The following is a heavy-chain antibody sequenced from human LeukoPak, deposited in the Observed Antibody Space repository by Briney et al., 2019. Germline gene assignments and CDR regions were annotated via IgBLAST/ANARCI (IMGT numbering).Heavy chain of an antibody. Sequence: GASVKVSCKASGYTFTSYGISWVRQAPGQGLEWMGWISAYNGNTNYVQKLQGRVTMTTDTSTSAAYMELRGLRSDDTAVYYCARDLPQYSSGWPLHHGMDVWGQGTTVTVSS. CDR3: ARDLPQYSSGWPLHHGMDV. CDR2: ISAYNGNT. CDR1: GYTFTSYG. J-gene: IGHJ6*02. V-gene: IGHV1-18*01. D-gene: IGHD6-19*01.